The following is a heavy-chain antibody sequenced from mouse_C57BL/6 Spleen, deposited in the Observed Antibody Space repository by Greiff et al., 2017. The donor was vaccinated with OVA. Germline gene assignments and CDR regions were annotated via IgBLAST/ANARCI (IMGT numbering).Heavy chain of an antibody. CDR2: IYPSDSET. CDR3: ARHYDYDDGNAMGG. Sequence: VQLQQPGAELVRPGSSVKLSCKASGYTFTSYWMDWVKQRPGQGLEWIGNIYPSDSETHYNQKFKDKATLTVDKSSSTAYMQLSSLTSEDSAVYFCARHYDYDDGNAMGGGGQGTSVTVST. D-gene: IGHD2-4*01. J-gene: IGHJ4*01. CDR1: GYTFTSYW. V-gene: IGHV1-61*01.